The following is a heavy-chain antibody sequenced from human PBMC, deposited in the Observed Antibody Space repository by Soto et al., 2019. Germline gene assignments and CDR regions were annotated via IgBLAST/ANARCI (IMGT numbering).Heavy chain of an antibody. CDR2: ISSSGSTI. J-gene: IGHJ3*02. CDR1: GFTFSSYE. V-gene: IGHV3-48*03. CDR3: ARGDTPMITGMDFFDI. D-gene: IGHD5-18*01. Sequence: PGGSLRLSCAASGFTFSSYEMNWVRQAPGKGLEWVSYISSSGSTIYYADSVKGRFTISRDNAKNSLYLQMNSLRAEDTAVYFCARGDTPMITGMDFFDIWGQGTLVTVSS.